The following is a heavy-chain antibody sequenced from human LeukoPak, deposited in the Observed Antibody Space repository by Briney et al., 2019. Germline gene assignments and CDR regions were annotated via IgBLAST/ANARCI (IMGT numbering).Heavy chain of an antibody. CDR2: ISGGGNNT. CDR3: AKEGSSSWYQRDYFDY. Sequence: PGGSLRLSCAASGFTFTSYAMSWVRQAPGKGLEWVSAISGGGNNTYYADSVKGRFTISRDNSKNTVYLQMNSLRAEDTAVYYCAKEGSSSWYQRDYFDYWGQGTLVTVSS. D-gene: IGHD6-13*01. J-gene: IGHJ4*02. CDR1: GFTFTSYA. V-gene: IGHV3-23*01.